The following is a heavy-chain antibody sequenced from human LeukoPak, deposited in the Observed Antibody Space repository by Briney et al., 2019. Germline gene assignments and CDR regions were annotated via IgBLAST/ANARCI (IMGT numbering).Heavy chain of an antibody. CDR1: GGSISSYY. CDR3: ARDSGYSSGWYIDY. V-gene: IGHV4-59*01. CDR2: IYYSGST. D-gene: IGHD6-19*01. Sequence: PSETRSLTCTVSGGSISSYYWSWIRQPPGKGLEWIGYIYYSGSTNYNPSLKSRVTISVDTSKNQFSLKLSSVPAADTAVYYCARDSGYSSGWYIDYWGQGTLVTVSS. J-gene: IGHJ4*02.